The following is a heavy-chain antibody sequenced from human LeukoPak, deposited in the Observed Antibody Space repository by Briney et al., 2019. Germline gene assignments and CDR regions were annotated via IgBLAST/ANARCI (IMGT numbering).Heavy chain of an antibody. CDR1: GGSISSGGYY. D-gene: IGHD3-22*01. Sequence: SQTLSLTCTVSGGSISSGGYYWSWIRQHPGKGLEWIGYIYYSGGTYYNPSLKSRVTISVDTSKNQFSLKLSSVTAADTAVYYCASSSNYYDSSGLRDYYFDYWGQGTLVTVSS. J-gene: IGHJ4*02. CDR2: IYYSGGT. V-gene: IGHV4-31*03. CDR3: ASSSNYYDSSGLRDYYFDY.